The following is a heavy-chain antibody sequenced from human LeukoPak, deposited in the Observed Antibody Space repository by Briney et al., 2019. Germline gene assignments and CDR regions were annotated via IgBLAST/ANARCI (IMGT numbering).Heavy chain of an antibody. CDR1: GGSISSYY. D-gene: IGHD3-22*01. Sequence: PSETLSLTCTVSGGSISSYYWSWIRQPPGKGLEWIGEINHSGSTNYNPSLKSRVTISVDTSKNQFSLKLSSVTAADTAVYYCARHSDTYYYDSSGYYYGLWYFDLWGRGTLVTVSS. V-gene: IGHV4-34*01. CDR3: ARHSDTYYYDSSGYYYGLWYFDL. J-gene: IGHJ2*01. CDR2: INHSGST.